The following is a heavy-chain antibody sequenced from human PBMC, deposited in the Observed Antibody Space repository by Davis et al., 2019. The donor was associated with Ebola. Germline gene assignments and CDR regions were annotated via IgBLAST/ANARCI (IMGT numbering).Heavy chain of an antibody. D-gene: IGHD4-17*01. CDR1: GFTFDDYA. V-gene: IGHV3-23*01. CDR2: ISGSGTST. J-gene: IGHJ4*02. Sequence: GESLKISCAASGFTFDDYAMHWVRQAPGKGLEWVSTISGSGTSTYHADSVKGRFIISRDNSNNTVHLQMNSLRIEDTAVYYCARDPRYGDLDYWGQGTLVTVSS. CDR3: ARDPRYGDLDY.